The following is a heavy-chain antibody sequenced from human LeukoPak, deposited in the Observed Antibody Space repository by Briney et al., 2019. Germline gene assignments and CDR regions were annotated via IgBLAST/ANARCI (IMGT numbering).Heavy chain of an antibody. V-gene: IGHV3-53*01. Sequence: GGSLRLSCAASGFTVSSNYMSWVRQAPGKGLEWVSVIYSGGSTYYADSVKGRFTISRDISKNTVYLQMNSLRAEDTAVYFCARVRLDRSERNLDAFENWGQGTMVTVSS. CDR2: IYSGGST. J-gene: IGHJ3*02. CDR1: GFTVSSNY. D-gene: IGHD1-14*01. CDR3: ARVRLDRSERNLDAFEN.